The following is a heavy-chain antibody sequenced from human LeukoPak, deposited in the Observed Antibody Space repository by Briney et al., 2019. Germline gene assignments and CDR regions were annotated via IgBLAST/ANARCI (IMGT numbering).Heavy chain of an antibody. CDR2: IYTSGST. Sequence: SETLSLTCTVSGGSINSYYWSWIRQPPGKGLEWIGRIYTSGSTNYNPSLKSRVTISVDKSKNQFSLKLNSVTAADTAVYYCARAEYCSGGSCYRIDYWGQGTLVTVSS. V-gene: IGHV4-4*08. J-gene: IGHJ4*02. CDR3: ARAEYCSGGSCYRIDY. D-gene: IGHD2-15*01. CDR1: GGSINSYY.